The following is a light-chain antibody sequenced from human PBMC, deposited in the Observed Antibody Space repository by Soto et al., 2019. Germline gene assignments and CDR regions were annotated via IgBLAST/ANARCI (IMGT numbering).Light chain of an antibody. CDR2: AAS. CDR3: QQYGSRGT. CDR1: QSVSSTY. J-gene: IGKJ1*01. Sequence: EIVSTASPGTPSLSPGEIAPLSCRASQSVSSTYLAWYQQPPGPPPSLLIDAASNRATGTPDSFSGSASATDSTPTISRLAPDVVAVYYRQQYGSRGTFGLGTKVDIK. V-gene: IGKV3-20*01.